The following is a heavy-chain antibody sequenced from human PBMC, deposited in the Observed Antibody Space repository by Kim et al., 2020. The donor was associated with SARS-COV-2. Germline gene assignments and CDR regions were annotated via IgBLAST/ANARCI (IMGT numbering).Heavy chain of an antibody. V-gene: IGHV4-39*01. D-gene: IGHD3-10*01. CDR2: IYYSGST. J-gene: IGHJ4*02. Sequence: SETLSLTCTVSGGSISSSSYYWGWIRQPPGKGLEWIGSIYYSGSTYYNPSLKSRVTISVDTSKNQFSLKLSSVTAADTAVYYCARQALHYYGSGSYFGYWGQGTLVTVSS. CDR1: GGSISSSSYY. CDR3: ARQALHYYGSGSYFGY.